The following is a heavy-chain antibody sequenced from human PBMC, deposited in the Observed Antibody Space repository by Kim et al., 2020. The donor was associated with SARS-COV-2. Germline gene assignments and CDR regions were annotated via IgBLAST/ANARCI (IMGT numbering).Heavy chain of an antibody. V-gene: IGHV4-59*01. CDR1: GGSISNYY. J-gene: IGHJ5*02. D-gene: IGHD3-10*01. CDR2: IYYSGST. Sequence: SETLSLTCTVSGGSISNYYWSWIRQPPGKGLEWIGYIYYSGSTNYNPSLRSRVTMSVDTSENLFSLKLNSVTAADTAVYFCARADRYYYGSGSSNWFDP. CDR3: ARADRYYYGSGSSNWFDP.